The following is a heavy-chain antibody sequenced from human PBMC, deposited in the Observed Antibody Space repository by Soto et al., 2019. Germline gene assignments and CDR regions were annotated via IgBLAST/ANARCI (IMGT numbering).Heavy chain of an antibody. CDR2: INPDGSTT. Sequence: GGSLSLSCAASGFPLSRYWVHWVRQVPGKGLVWVSRINPDGSTTNYADSVKGRFTVSRDNAKNTVYLHMNSLRAEDTAVYYCTRDTTGPDDHWGQGTLVTVSS. J-gene: IGHJ4*02. CDR3: TRDTTGPDDH. CDR1: GFPLSRYW. V-gene: IGHV3-74*01. D-gene: IGHD1-1*01.